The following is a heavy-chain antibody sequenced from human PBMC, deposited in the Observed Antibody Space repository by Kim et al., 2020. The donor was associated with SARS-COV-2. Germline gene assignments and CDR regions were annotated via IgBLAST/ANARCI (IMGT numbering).Heavy chain of an antibody. CDR3: ARRLDY. Sequence: YSGGSTSYADSVKGRFTISRDNSKNTLYLQMNSLRAEDTAVYYCARRLDYWGQGTLVTVSS. J-gene: IGHJ4*02. V-gene: IGHV3-53*01. CDR2: YSGGST.